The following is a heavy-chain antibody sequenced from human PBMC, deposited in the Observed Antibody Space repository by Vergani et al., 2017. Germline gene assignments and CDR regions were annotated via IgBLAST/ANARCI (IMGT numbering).Heavy chain of an antibody. CDR2: ISYDRSNK. V-gene: IGHV3-30*18. Sequence: QVQLVESGGGVVQPGRSLRLSCAASGFTFSSYGMHWVRQAPGKGLEWVAVISYDRSNKYYADSVKGRFTISRDNSKNTLYLQMNSLRAEDTAVYYCAKDLSLEYSSGWLSNWFDPWGQGTLVTVSS. CDR1: GFTFSSYG. D-gene: IGHD6-19*01. J-gene: IGHJ5*02. CDR3: AKDLSLEYSSGWLSNWFDP.